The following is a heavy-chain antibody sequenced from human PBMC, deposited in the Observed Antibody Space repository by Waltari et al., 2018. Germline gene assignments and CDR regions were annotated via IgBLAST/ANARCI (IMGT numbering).Heavy chain of an antibody. D-gene: IGHD6-6*01. J-gene: IGHJ4*02. CDR2: ISSSSSYI. CDR1: GFTFSSYS. Sequence: EVQLVESGGGLVKPGGSLRLSCAASGFTFSSYSMNWVRQAPGKGLEWVSSISSSSSYIYYADSVKGRFTISRDNAKNSLYLQMNSLRAEDTAVYYCARGESGTARRIDYWGQGTLVTVSS. V-gene: IGHV3-21*01. CDR3: ARGESGTARRIDY.